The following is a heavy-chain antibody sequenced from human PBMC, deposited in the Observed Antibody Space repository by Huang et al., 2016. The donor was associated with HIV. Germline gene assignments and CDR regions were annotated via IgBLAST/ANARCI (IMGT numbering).Heavy chain of an antibody. CDR1: GGSISTHY. V-gene: IGHV4-59*11. Sequence: QVQLQESGPGLVKPSETLSLTCTVSGGSISTHYWGWIRQPPGKGLEWIGSIDYMGRTNESPPLKSRVTILLDTSKNQFSLRVNAVTAADTAMYYCAREHHDFWRGYRRMYFFDHWGQGTLVTVSS. J-gene: IGHJ4*02. CDR3: AREHHDFWRGYRRMYFFDH. D-gene: IGHD3-3*01. CDR2: IDYMGRT.